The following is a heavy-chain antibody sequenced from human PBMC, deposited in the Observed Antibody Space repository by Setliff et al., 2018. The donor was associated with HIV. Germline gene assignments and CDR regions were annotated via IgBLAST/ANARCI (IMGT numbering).Heavy chain of an antibody. CDR3: ARGRLSWSPDF. Sequence: ASVKVSCKASGYTFTNYDVNWVRQSPGQGLEWLGWMNPNSGRAGSAQMFQGRLTMTRDTSTSTAYMELSSLTSDDTAIYYCARGRLSWSPDFWGQGTLVTVSS. J-gene: IGHJ4*02. CDR1: GYTFTNYD. CDR2: MNPNSGRA. V-gene: IGHV1-8*02.